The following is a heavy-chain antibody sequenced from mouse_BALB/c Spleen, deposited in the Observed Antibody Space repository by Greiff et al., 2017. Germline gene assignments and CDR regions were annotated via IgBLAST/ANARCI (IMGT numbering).Heavy chain of an antibody. Sequence: EVKLMESGGGLVQPGGSLRLSCATSGFTFTDYYMSWVRQPPGKALEWLGFIRNKANGYTTEYSASVKGRFTISRDNSQSILYLQMNTLRAEDSATYYCARDVDYWGQGTSVTVSS. CDR1: GFTFTDYY. CDR3: ARDVDY. J-gene: IGHJ4*01. CDR2: IRNKANGYTT. V-gene: IGHV7-3*02.